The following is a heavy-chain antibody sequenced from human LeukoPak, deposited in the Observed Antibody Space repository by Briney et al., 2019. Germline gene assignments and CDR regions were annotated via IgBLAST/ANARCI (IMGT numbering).Heavy chain of an antibody. D-gene: IGHD3-3*01. Sequence: GGSLRLSCAASGFTFSDYYMSWIRQAPVKGLEWVSYISSSGSTIYYADSVKGRFTISRDNAKNSLYLQMNSLRAEDTAVYYCARPYYDFWSGSVDYWGQGTLVTVSS. V-gene: IGHV3-11*01. CDR1: GFTFSDYY. CDR3: ARPYYDFWSGSVDY. CDR2: ISSSGSTI. J-gene: IGHJ4*02.